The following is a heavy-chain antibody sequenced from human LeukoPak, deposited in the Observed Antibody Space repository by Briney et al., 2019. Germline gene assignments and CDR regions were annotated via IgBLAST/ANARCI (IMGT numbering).Heavy chain of an antibody. D-gene: IGHD4-17*01. CDR1: GVSFSGYY. J-gene: IGHJ5*02. V-gene: IGHV4-34*01. CDR3: ARWGHYGPLGS. Sequence: SETLSLTCAVYGVSFSGYYWSWIRQPPGKGLEWIGEINHSGSTNYNPSLKSRVTISVDTSKNQFSLKLSSVTAADTAVYYCARWGHYGPLGSWGQGTLVTVSS. CDR2: INHSGST.